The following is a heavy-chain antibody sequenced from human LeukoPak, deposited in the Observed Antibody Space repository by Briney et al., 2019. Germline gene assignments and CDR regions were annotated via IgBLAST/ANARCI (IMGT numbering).Heavy chain of an antibody. CDR3: ARGGDFLAYGGKGKNWFDP. D-gene: IGHD4-17*01. Sequence: SETLCLTCAVYGGSFSGYYWSWIRQPPGKGLEWIGEINHSGSTNYNPSLKSRVTISVDTSKNQFSLKLSSVTAADTAVYYCARGGDFLAYGGKGKNWFDPWGQGTLVTVSS. V-gene: IGHV4-34*01. CDR2: INHSGST. CDR1: GGSFSGYY. J-gene: IGHJ5*02.